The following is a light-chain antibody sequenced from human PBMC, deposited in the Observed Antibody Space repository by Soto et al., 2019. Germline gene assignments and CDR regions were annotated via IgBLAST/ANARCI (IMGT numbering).Light chain of an antibody. CDR3: QQYDNSIT. J-gene: IGKJ5*01. Sequence: EIVMTQSPATLSVSPGERATLSCRASQNIGSNLVWYQQKPGQAPRLLIYGASTRATGIPARFSGSGSGTDFTLTISRVEPEDFAVFYCQQYDNSITFGQGTRLE. CDR1: QNIGSN. CDR2: GAS. V-gene: IGKV3-15*01.